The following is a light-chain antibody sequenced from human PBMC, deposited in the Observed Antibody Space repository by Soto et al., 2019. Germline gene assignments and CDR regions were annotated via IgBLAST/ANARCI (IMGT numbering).Light chain of an antibody. V-gene: IGKV1-5*01. CDR3: QQYTNTNNPWM. Sequence: DIQMTQSPSTLSGSVGDGVTITCRASQTISTWMAWYQQKPGKAPKLLVYDASTLQSGVASRFSGSGSGTEFTLIISGLQPDDSATYYCQQYTNTNNPWMFGQGTKV. J-gene: IGKJ1*01. CDR2: DAS. CDR1: QTISTW.